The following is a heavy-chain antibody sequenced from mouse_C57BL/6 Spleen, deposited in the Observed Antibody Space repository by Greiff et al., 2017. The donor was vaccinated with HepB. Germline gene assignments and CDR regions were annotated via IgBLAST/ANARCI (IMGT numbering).Heavy chain of an antibody. V-gene: IGHV5-17*01. CDR3: ARESNYVIAY. CDR1: GFTFSDYG. J-gene: IGHJ3*01. Sequence: EVMLVESGGGLVKPGGSLKLSCAASGFTFSDYGMHWVRQAPEKGLEWVAYISSGSSTIYYADTVKGRFTISRDNAKNTLFLQMTSLRSEDTAMYYCARESNYVIAYWGQGTLVTVSA. D-gene: IGHD2-5*01. CDR2: ISSGSSTI.